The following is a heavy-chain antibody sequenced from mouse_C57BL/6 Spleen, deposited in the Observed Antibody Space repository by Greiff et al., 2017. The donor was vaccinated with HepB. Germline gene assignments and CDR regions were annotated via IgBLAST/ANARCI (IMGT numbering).Heavy chain of an antibody. V-gene: IGHV1-39*01. CDR1: GYAFTDYN. CDR2: INPNYGTT. D-gene: IGHD6-5*01. Sequence: EVQLQQSGPELVKPGASVKISCKASGYAFTDYNMNWVKQSNGKSLEWIGVINPNYGTTSYNQKFKGKATLTVDQSSSTAYMQLNSLTSEDSAVYYCARSRGELLYYYAMDYWGQGTSVTVSS. J-gene: IGHJ4*01. CDR3: ARSRGELLYYYAMDY.